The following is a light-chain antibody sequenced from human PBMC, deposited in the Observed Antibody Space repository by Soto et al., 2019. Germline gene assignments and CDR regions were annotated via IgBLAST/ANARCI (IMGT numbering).Light chain of an antibody. Sequence: QSVLTQPPSASGTPGQRVTISCSGSSSNIGSNTVNWYQQLPGTAPKLLIYSNSQRPSGVPDRFSGSKSGTSASLAISGLQAADEADYYCAAWDDSLNEWVFGGGTKVTVL. J-gene: IGLJ3*02. V-gene: IGLV1-44*01. CDR3: AAWDDSLNEWV. CDR1: SSNIGSNT. CDR2: SNS.